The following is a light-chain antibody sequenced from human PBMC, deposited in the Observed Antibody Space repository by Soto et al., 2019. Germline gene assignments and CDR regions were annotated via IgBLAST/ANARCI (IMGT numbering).Light chain of an antibody. J-gene: IGLJ1*01. Sequence: QSALAQPASVYGSPGQSITISCTGTSDDVGAYNSVSWYQQLPHKAPQGILYNGTQRPSGVSSRFSGSTSGNAASLTISGLQADDEADYFCCSSAPESTYVFGTGTKLTVL. CDR3: CSSAPESTYV. CDR1: SDDVGAYNS. CDR2: NGT. V-gene: IGLV2-23*01.